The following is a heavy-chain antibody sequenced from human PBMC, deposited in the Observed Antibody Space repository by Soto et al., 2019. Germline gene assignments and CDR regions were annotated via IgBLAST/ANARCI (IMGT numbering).Heavy chain of an antibody. Sequence: PGGSLRLSCAASGFTFSTYWMHWVRQAPGKGLVWVSRINSDGSSTSYADSVKGRFTISRDNAKNTLYLQMNSLRADDTAVYYCAKAWEVNWFDPWGQRTPVTGSS. J-gene: IGHJ5*02. CDR3: AKAWEVNWFDP. CDR1: GFTFSTYW. V-gene: IGHV3-74*01. D-gene: IGHD1-26*01. CDR2: INSDGSST.